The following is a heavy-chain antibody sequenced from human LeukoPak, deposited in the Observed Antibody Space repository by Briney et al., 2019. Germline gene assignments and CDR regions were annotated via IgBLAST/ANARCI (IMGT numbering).Heavy chain of an antibody. D-gene: IGHD5-12*01. CDR3: AKGGYPAEQPPTGYMDV. Sequence: GGSLRLSCAASGFTFSNAWMSWVRRAPGKGLEWVSAISGSGGSTYYADSVKGRFTISRDNSKNTLYLQMNSLRAGDTAVYYCAKGGYPAEQPPTGYMDVWGKGTTVTISS. CDR2: ISGSGGST. CDR1: GFTFSNAW. V-gene: IGHV3-23*01. J-gene: IGHJ6*03.